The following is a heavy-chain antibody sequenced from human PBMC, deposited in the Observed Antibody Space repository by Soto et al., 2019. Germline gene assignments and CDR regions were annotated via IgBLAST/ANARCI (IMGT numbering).Heavy chain of an antibody. CDR2: IYPGDSDT. V-gene: IGHV5-51*01. Sequence: EVQLVQSGAEVKKPGESLKISCKGSGYSFTSYWIGWVRQMPGKGLEWMGIIYPGDSDTRYSPSFQGQVTISADKSISTAYLKWSSLKVSHTAMYYCERQLGYSYGPNAYFDYRGQGTLITVS. J-gene: IGHJ4*02. CDR1: GYSFTSYW. CDR3: ERQLGYSYGPNAYFDY. D-gene: IGHD5-18*01.